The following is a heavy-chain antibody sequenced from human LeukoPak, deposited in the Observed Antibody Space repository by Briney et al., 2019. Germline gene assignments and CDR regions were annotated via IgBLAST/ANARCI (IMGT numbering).Heavy chain of an antibody. V-gene: IGHV3-9*01. Sequence: GGSLRLSCAASGFTFDDYAMHWVQQAPGKGLEWVSGISWNSGSIGYADSVKGRFTISRDNAKNSLYLQMNSLRAEDTALYYCAKGATVAGRYYYYYYGMDVWGQGTTVTVSS. J-gene: IGHJ6*02. CDR3: AKGATVAGRYYYYYYGMDV. CDR1: GFTFDDYA. D-gene: IGHD6-19*01. CDR2: ISWNSGSI.